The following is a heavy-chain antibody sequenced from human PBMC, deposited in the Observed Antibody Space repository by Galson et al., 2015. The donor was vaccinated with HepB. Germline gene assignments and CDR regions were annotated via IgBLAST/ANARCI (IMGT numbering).Heavy chain of an antibody. D-gene: IGHD1-26*01. CDR1: GFTFSSYA. Sequence: SLRLSCAASGFTFSSYAMHRVRQAPGKGLEWMAVISYDGSNKYYADSVKGRFTISRDNSKNTLYLQMNSLRAEDTAVYYCARAGIVGDYYFDYWGQGTLVTVSS. V-gene: IGHV3-30-3*01. CDR3: ARAGIVGDYYFDY. J-gene: IGHJ4*02. CDR2: ISYDGSNK.